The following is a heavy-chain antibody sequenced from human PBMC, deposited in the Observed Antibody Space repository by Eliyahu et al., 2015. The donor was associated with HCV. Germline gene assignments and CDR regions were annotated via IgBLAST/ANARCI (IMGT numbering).Heavy chain of an antibody. CDR1: GGSISSGDYY. CDR3: ARDPGVLLWFGEFGFDAFDI. Sequence: QVQLQESGPGLVKPSQTLSLTCTVSGGSISSGDYYWSWIRQPPGKGLEWIEYIYYSGSTYYNPSLKSRVTISVDTSKNQFSLKLSSVTAADTAVYYCARDPGVLLWFGEFGFDAFDIWGQGTMVTVSS. V-gene: IGHV4-30-4*01. D-gene: IGHD3-10*01. CDR2: IYYSGST. J-gene: IGHJ3*02.